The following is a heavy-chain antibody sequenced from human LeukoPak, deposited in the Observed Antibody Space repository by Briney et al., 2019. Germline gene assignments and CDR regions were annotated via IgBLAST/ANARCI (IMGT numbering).Heavy chain of an antibody. D-gene: IGHD1-1*01. Sequence: SETLSLTCTVSGGSISTSSYYWGWVRQPPGKGLEWIGNIFYSGSTYYSPSLKSRVTISLDTSRNQFSLKLSSVTAADTAVYYCARATAGTTLFEGIDYWGQEPWSPSPQ. J-gene: IGHJ4*01. V-gene: IGHV4-39*07. CDR2: IFYSGST. CDR3: ARATAGTTLFEGIDY. CDR1: GGSISTSSYY.